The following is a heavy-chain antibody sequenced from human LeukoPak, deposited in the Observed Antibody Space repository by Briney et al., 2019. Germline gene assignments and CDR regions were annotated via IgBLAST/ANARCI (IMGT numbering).Heavy chain of an antibody. J-gene: IGHJ4*02. Sequence: PEGSLRLSCAASGFTFDDYAMHWVRQAPGKGLEWVSGISWNSGSIGYADYVKGRFTISRDNAKNSLYLQMNSLRAEDTALYYCAKVQGAAGTGGGSGFDYWGQGTLVTVSS. D-gene: IGHD6-13*01. V-gene: IGHV3-9*01. CDR3: AKVQGAAGTGGGSGFDY. CDR2: ISWNSGSI. CDR1: GFTFDDYA.